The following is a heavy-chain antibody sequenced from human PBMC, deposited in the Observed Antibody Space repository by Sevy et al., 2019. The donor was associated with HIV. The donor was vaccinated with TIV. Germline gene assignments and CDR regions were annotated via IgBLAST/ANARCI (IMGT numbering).Heavy chain of an antibody. CDR1: GDSISGYY. CDR3: ANGISARLDY. CDR2: IYYSGIT. Sequence: SETLYLTCTVSGDSISGYYWSWIRHPPGKGLEWIGYIYYSGITNYNPSLKSRVTISADTSKNQISLNLSSVTAADTAVYYCANGISARLDYWGQGTLVTVSS. D-gene: IGHD6-6*01. V-gene: IGHV4-59*01. J-gene: IGHJ4*02.